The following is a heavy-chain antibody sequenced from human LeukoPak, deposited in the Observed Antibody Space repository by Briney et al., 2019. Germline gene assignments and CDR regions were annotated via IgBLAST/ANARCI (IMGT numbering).Heavy chain of an antibody. CDR1: GYTFTSYD. CDR3: ARAHSVSSWYFTNWFDP. V-gene: IGHV1-8*01. Sequence: GASVKVSCKASGYTFTSYDINWVRQATGQGLEWMGWMNPNSGNTGYAQKFQGRVTMTRNTSISTAYMELSSLRSEDTAVYYCARAHSVSSWYFTNWFDPWGQGTLVTVSS. J-gene: IGHJ5*02. D-gene: IGHD6-13*01. CDR2: MNPNSGNT.